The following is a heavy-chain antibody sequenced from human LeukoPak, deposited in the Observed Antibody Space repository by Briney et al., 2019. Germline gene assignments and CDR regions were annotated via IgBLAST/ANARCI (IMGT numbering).Heavy chain of an antibody. D-gene: IGHD7-27*01. V-gene: IGHV3-73*01. CDR1: GFTFSGSA. Sequence: GGSLRLSCAASGFTFSGSAMHWVRQASGKGLEWVGRIRSKANSYATAYAASVKGRFTISRDDSKNTAYLQMNSLKTEDTAVYYCTSPLRTGDTACDYWGQGTLVTVSS. CDR2: IRSKANSYAT. J-gene: IGHJ4*02. CDR3: TSPLRTGDTACDY.